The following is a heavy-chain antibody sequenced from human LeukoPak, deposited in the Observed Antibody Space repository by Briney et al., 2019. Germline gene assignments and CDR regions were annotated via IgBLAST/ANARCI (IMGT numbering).Heavy chain of an antibody. CDR3: ARDLAYCGGDCPLGP. CDR1: GYTFTGYY. V-gene: IGHV1-2*02. CDR2: INPNSGGT. J-gene: IGHJ5*02. D-gene: IGHD2-21*02. Sequence: GASVKVSCTASGYTFTGYYMHWVRQAPGQGLEWMGWINPNSGGTNYAQKFQGRVTMTRDTSISTAYMELSRLRSDDTAVYYCARDLAYCGGDCPLGPWGQGTLVTVSS.